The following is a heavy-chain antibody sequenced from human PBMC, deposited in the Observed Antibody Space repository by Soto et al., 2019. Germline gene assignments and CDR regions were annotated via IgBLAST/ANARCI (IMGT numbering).Heavy chain of an antibody. CDR3: AKYYYDRSGSPLAFDY. V-gene: IGHV3-23*01. CDR2: ISGSGGTT. D-gene: IGHD3-22*01. J-gene: IGHJ4*02. Sequence: GSLRLSCAASGFTFSKYALSWVRQAPGKGLEWVSAISGSGGTTHYADSVKGRVTISRDNSKDTVFLQMNSLRAEDTAVYSCAKYYYDRSGSPLAFDYWGQGTLVTVSS. CDR1: GFTFSKYA.